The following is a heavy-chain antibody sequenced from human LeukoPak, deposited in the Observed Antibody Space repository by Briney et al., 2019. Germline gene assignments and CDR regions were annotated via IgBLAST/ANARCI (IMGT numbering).Heavy chain of an antibody. D-gene: IGHD3-16*01. CDR2: IYSDGST. Sequence: PGGSLRLSCVVSEFTVSSNYMSWVRQAPGKGLEWVSIIYSDGSTYYADSVKGRFVISRDNAKNSLYLQMNSLRAEDTAVYYCAIWGADQNYWGQGTLVTVSS. CDR1: EFTVSSNY. CDR3: AIWGADQNY. J-gene: IGHJ4*02. V-gene: IGHV3-66*01.